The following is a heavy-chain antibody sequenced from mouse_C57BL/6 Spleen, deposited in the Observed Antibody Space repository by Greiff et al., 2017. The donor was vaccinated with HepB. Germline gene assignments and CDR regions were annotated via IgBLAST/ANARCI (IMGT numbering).Heavy chain of an antibody. Sequence: QVQLQQSGAELVMPGASVKLSCKASGYTFTSYWMHWVKQRPGQGLEWIGEIDPSDSYTNYNQKFKGKSTLTVDKSSSTAYMQLSSLTSEDSAVYYCARGAPVYYGSSRGYAMDYWGQGTSVTVSS. J-gene: IGHJ4*01. CDR3: ARGAPVYYGSSRGYAMDY. D-gene: IGHD1-1*01. CDR2: IDPSDSYT. V-gene: IGHV1-69*01. CDR1: GYTFTSYW.